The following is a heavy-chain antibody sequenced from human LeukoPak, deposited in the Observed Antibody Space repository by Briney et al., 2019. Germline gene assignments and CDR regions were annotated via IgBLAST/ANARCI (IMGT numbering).Heavy chain of an antibody. CDR3: ARDLPDIVATDADAFDI. J-gene: IGHJ3*02. CDR1: GGSLSSYY. Sequence: SETLSLTCTVSGGSLSSYYWSWIREPAGKGLEWIGRIYTSGSTNYNPSLKSRVTISVDKSKNQFSLKLSSVTAADTAVYYCARDLPDIVATDADAFDIWGQGTMVSVS. D-gene: IGHD5-12*01. V-gene: IGHV4-4*07. CDR2: IYTSGST.